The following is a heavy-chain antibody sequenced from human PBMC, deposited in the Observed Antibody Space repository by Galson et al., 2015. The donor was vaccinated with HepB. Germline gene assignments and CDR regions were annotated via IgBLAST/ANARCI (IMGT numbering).Heavy chain of an antibody. V-gene: IGHV3-53*01. CDR1: GFTVSSSY. J-gene: IGHJ6*03. D-gene: IGHD3-10*01. CDR2: ILAGGST. Sequence: SLRLSCAASGFTVSSSYVIWVRQAPGKGLEWVSLILAGGSTYYADSVNGRFTISGDNAKNTLSLQMNSLRAEDTAVYYCARLVWLGRYMDVWGKGTTVTVSS. CDR3: ARLVWLGRYMDV.